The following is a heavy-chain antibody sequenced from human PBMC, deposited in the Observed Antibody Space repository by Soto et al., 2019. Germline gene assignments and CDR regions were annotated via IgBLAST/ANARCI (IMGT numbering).Heavy chain of an antibody. CDR2: IWHDGGNK. J-gene: IGHJ4*02. V-gene: IGHV3-33*01. CDR1: GFSFSSSG. CDR3: ATGYWKYGYFDY. D-gene: IGHD1-7*01. Sequence: QVQLVESGGGVVQPGRSLRLSCVASGFSFSSSGMHWVRQAPGKGLQWVAVIWHDGGNKYNADYVKSRFSSSRDNSKNTVYLQMYSLSIKDPAVYYCATGYWKYGYFDYWGQGTLVTVSS.